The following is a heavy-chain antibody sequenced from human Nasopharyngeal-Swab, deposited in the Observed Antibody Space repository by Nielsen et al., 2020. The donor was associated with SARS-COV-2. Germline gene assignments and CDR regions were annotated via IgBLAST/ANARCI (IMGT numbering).Heavy chain of an antibody. CDR3: VRDVAMVGATLDT. V-gene: IGHV3-21*01. J-gene: IGHJ1*01. D-gene: IGHD1-26*01. Sequence: VRQAPGKGLEWVAYVSSSSSCSYYTDSVEGRFTISRDNPKNSLFLQMDSLRDEDTAVYFCVRDVAMVGATLDTWGQGTLVTVS. CDR2: VSSSSSCS.